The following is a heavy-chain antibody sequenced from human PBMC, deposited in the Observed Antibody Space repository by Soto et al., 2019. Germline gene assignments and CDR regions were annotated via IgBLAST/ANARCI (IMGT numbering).Heavy chain of an antibody. Sequence: SLRLSCKTSGFPFGIYTMNWVRQAPGKGLEWVSSISSSGTYIDYADSVEGRFAISRDDAKNSVFLEMTSLRVDDTAVYYCAREGNYHEFWGQGTLVTVSS. CDR3: AREGNYHEF. D-gene: IGHD3-10*01. CDR2: ISSSGTYI. J-gene: IGHJ4*02. CDR1: GFPFGIYT. V-gene: IGHV3-21*01.